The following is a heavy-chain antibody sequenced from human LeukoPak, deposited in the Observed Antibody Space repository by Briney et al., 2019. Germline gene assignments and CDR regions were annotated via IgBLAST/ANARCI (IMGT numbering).Heavy chain of an antibody. CDR1: GFTFSSYA. J-gene: IGHJ4*02. V-gene: IGHV3-23*01. CDR2: ISGSGGST. CDR3: AKDRGGSGWYFDY. D-gene: IGHD6-19*01. Sequence: GASLRLSCAASGFTFSSYAMSWVRQAPGKGLEWVSAISGSGGSTYYADSVKGRFTISRDNSKNTLYLQMNSLRAEDTAVYYCAKDRGGSGWYFDYWGQGTLVTVSS.